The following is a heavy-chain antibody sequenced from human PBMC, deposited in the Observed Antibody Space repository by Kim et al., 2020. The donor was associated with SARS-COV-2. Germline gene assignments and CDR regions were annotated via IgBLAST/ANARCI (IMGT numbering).Heavy chain of an antibody. D-gene: IGHD1-26*01. CDR3: ARDLRELWDYYYYYGLDV. J-gene: IGHJ6*02. CDR2: IWYDGSNK. V-gene: IGHV3-33*01. Sequence: GGSLRLSCAASGFTFSSYGMHWVRQAPGKGLEWVAVIWYDGSNKYYGDSVKGRITISRDNSKNTLYLQMNSLRAEDTAVYYCARDLRELWDYYYYYGLDVWGQGTTVTVSS. CDR1: GFTFSSYG.